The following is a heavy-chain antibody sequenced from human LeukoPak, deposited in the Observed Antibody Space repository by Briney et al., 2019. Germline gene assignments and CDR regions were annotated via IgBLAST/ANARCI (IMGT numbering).Heavy chain of an antibody. V-gene: IGHV1-2*02. CDR2: INPNSGGT. Sequence: GASVKVSCKASGYTFTGYYMHWVRLAPGQGLEWMGWINPNSGGTNYAQKFQGRVTMTRDTSISTAYMELSRLRSDDTAVYYCARDLLTMVRGVIITAFDYWGQGTLVTVSS. CDR1: GYTFTGYY. D-gene: IGHD3-10*01. J-gene: IGHJ4*02. CDR3: ARDLLTMVRGVIITAFDY.